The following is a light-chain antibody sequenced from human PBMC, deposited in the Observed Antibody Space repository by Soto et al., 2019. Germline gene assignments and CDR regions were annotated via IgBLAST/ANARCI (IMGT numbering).Light chain of an antibody. V-gene: IGKV3-11*01. CDR2: DAS. Sequence: EVVLTQSPGTRSLSPGERATLSCRASQSVSTYVACYQQQPGPAPRLLIYDASNRATGIPARFSGSGSGTDFTLTISSLEAEDFAVYYCQQFSSYPLTFGGGTKVDIK. CDR3: QQFSSYPLT. CDR1: QSVSTY. J-gene: IGKJ4*01.